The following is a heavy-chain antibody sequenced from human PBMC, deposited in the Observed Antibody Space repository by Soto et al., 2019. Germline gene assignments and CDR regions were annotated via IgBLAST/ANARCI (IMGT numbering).Heavy chain of an antibody. Sequence: QLQLQESGSGLVKPSETLSLTCAVSGDSITSGGFAWSWIRKPPGKGLEWIGYISHSGSTYYTPSLQSRVTITIDRSKNHFSLNLTSVTAADTAVYYCARTPQHCTNYVGNYYYYGMDVWGQGTTVTVSS. V-gene: IGHV4-30-2*01. CDR2: ISHSGST. CDR1: GDSITSGGFA. CDR3: ARTPQHCTNYVGNYYYYGMDV. J-gene: IGHJ6*02. D-gene: IGHD4-4*01.